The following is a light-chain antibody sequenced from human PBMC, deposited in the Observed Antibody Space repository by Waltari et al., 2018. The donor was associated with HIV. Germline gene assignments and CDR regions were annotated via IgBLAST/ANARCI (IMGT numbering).Light chain of an antibody. CDR2: EVK. CDR3: ASFSRGLTLVV. Sequence: QSALTPPASVSGSPGPSTPISCTGADCALGASDYVSLYQKYPDRAPRLLIYEVKKRPSGVSSRFSGSKSANTASLTISGLQLEDEAEFYCASFSRGLTLVVFGGGTHVTVL. V-gene: IGLV2-14*01. J-gene: IGLJ2*01. CDR1: DCALGASDY.